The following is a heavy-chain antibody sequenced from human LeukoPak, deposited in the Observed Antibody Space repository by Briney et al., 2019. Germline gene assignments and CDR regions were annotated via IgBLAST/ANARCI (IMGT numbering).Heavy chain of an antibody. CDR2: ISSSSSTI. J-gene: IGHJ4*02. CDR1: GFTFRSYG. D-gene: IGHD1-26*01. Sequence: GGPLRLSCAASGFTFRSYGMNWVRQAPGKGLEWVSFISSSSSTIYYADSVKGRFTISRDNAKNSLYLQMNSLRAEDTAVYYCARGRGGSYSAIDYWGQGTLVTVSS. V-gene: IGHV3-48*04. CDR3: ARGRGGSYSAIDY.